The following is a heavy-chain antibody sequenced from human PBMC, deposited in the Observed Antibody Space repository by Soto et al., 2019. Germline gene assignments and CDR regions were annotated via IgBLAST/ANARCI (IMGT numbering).Heavy chain of an antibody. CDR3: ARDCSLGRRVFGVVIDAFDI. CDR1: GFTFSDYY. D-gene: IGHD3-3*01. Sequence: GGSLRLSCAASGFTFSDYYMSWIRQAPGKGLEWVSYISSSGSTIYYADSVKGRFTISRDNAKNSLYLQMNSLRAEDTAVYYCARDCSLGRRVFGVVIDAFDIWGQGTMVTVSS. J-gene: IGHJ3*02. CDR2: ISSSGSTI. V-gene: IGHV3-11*01.